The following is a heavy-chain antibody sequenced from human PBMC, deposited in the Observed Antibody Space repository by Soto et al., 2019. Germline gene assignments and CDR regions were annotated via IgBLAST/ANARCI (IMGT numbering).Heavy chain of an antibody. CDR2: IYYTDST. Sequence: SETLSLTCIVSGGSISSRSYYWGWIRQPPGKGLESIGSIYYTDSTYYNPSLKSRVTISVDTSKNQFSLKLSSVTAADTAVYYCARQRFGEFPFIDYWGQGTLVTVSS. J-gene: IGHJ4*02. CDR1: GGSISSRSYY. CDR3: ARQRFGEFPFIDY. D-gene: IGHD3-10*01. V-gene: IGHV4-39*01.